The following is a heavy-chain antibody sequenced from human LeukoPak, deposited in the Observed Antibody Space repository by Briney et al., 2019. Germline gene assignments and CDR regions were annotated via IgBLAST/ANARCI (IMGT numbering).Heavy chain of an antibody. V-gene: IGHV4-4*07. Sequence: EPSETLSLTCTVSGGSISSYYWSWIRRPAGKGLEWIGRIYTSGSTNYNPSLKSRVTMSVDTSKNQFSLKLSSVTAADTAVYYCARDEYYYDSSGYSDAFDIWGQGTMVTVSS. CDR3: ARDEYYYDSSGYSDAFDI. CDR1: GGSISSYY. D-gene: IGHD3-22*01. CDR2: IYTSGST. J-gene: IGHJ3*02.